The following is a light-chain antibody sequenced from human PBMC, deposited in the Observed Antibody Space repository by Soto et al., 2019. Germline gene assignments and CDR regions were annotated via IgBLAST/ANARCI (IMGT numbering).Light chain of an antibody. J-gene: IGLJ1*01. CDR2: EGG. CDR1: SSDVGNYNF. Sequence: QSVLTQPASVSGSPGQSITISCTGTSSDVGNYNFVSWYQQHPGKAPKLMISEGGKRPSGVSDRFSGSKSGNTASLTISGLQAEDEADYYCCSYAGISTYVFGTGTKLTVL. V-gene: IGLV2-23*01. CDR3: CSYAGISTYV.